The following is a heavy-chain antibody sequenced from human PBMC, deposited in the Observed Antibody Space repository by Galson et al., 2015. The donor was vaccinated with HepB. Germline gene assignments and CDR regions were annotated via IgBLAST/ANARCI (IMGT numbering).Heavy chain of an antibody. D-gene: IGHD2-21*01. CDR3: AKGGHIVVVNQLGAFDI. CDR2: ISYDGSNK. Sequence: SLRLSCAASGFTFSSYGMHWVRQAPGKGLEWVAVISYDGSNKYYADSVKGRFTISRDNSKNTLYLQMNSLRAEDTAVYYCAKGGHIVVVNQLGAFDIWGQGTMVTVSS. J-gene: IGHJ3*02. CDR1: GFTFSSYG. V-gene: IGHV3-30*18.